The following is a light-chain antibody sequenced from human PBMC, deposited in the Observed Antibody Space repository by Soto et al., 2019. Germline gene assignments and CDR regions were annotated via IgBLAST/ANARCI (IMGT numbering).Light chain of an antibody. CDR3: ASWDDSRNGYV. V-gene: IGLV1-44*01. J-gene: IGLJ1*01. CDR1: SSNIGVNT. Sequence: QSVLTQPPSASGTPGQRVTISCSGSSSNIGVNTVTWYQQLPGTAPQLLIHTNDQRPSGVPDRFSGSKSGAYASLAISGLQSEEEADYYCASWDDSRNGYVFGTGTKLTVL. CDR2: TND.